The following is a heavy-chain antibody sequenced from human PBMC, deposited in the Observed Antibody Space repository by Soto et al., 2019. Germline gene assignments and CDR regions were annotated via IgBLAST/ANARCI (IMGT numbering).Heavy chain of an antibody. CDR2: IIPILGIA. D-gene: IGHD3-16*02. CDR3: AREAPITFGGVIAKSFDY. CDR1: GGTFSSYT. J-gene: IGHJ4*02. Sequence: GASVKVSCKASGGTFSSYTISWVRQAPGQGLEWMGRIIPILGIANYAQKFQGRVTITADKSTSTAYMELSSLRSEDTAVYYCAREAPITFGGVIAKSFDYWGQGTLVTVSS. V-gene: IGHV1-69*04.